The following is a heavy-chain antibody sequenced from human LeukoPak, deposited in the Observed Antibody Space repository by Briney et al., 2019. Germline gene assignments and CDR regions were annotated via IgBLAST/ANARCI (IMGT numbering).Heavy chain of an antibody. D-gene: IGHD2-15*01. CDR1: GYTFTVYY. J-gene: IGHJ5*02. CDR3: ARVDPHCSGGSCYETRFDP. CDR2: INPNSGGT. V-gene: IGHV1-2*02. Sequence: ASVKVSFKASGYTFTVYYMHWVRQAPGQGLEWMGWINPNSGGTNYAQKFQGRVTMTRDTSISTAYMELSRLRSDDTAVYYCARVDPHCSGGSCYETRFDPWGQGTLVTVSS.